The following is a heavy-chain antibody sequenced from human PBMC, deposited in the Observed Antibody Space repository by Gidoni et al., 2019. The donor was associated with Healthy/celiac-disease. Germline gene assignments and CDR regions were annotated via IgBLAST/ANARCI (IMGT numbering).Heavy chain of an antibody. CDR3: ARRDDYGGNMVGFGY. D-gene: IGHD4-17*01. CDR1: GGSISSYY. CDR2: IYYSGST. Sequence: QVQLQESGPGLVKPSETLSLTCTVSGGSISSYYWSWIRQPPGKGLEWIGYIYYSGSTNYNPSLKSRVTISVDTSKNQFSLKLSSVTAADTAVYYCARRDDYGGNMVGFGYWGQGTLVTVSS. J-gene: IGHJ4*02. V-gene: IGHV4-59*08.